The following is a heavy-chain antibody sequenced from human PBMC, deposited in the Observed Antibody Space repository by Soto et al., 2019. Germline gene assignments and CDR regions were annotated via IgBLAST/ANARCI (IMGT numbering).Heavy chain of an antibody. CDR2: ISGSGGRT. Sequence: LLESGGGLVQPGGSLRVSCAASGFTFSTYAMSWVRQAPGKGLDCVSAISGSGGRTYYADSVKGRFTISRDNSKNTLYLQMNSLRAEDTAVYYCAKSNYGGNSYWGQGTLVTVSS. V-gene: IGHV3-23*01. D-gene: IGHD4-17*01. CDR1: GFTFSTYA. J-gene: IGHJ4*02. CDR3: AKSNYGGNSY.